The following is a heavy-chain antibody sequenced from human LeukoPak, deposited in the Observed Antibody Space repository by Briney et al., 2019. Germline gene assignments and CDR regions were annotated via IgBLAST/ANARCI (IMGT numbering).Heavy chain of an antibody. V-gene: IGHV3-23*01. CDR1: GFTFSTYA. CDR3: AKDYSYDSPLPTYSDY. J-gene: IGHJ4*02. Sequence: GGSLRLSCAASGFTFSTYARSWDRQAPGKGLEWVSAISGRGGSTYYADSVKGRFTISRDNSRNTLYLQMNSLRAEDTAVYYCAKDYSYDSPLPTYSDYWGQGTLVTVSS. CDR2: ISGRGGST. D-gene: IGHD3-16*01.